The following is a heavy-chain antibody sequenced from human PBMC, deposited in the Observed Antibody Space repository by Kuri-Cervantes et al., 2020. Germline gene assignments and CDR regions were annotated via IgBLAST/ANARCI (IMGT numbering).Heavy chain of an antibody. D-gene: IGHD4-11*01. V-gene: IGHV1-18*01. CDR2: ISAYNGNT. CDR1: GYTFTSYG. Sequence: ASVKVSCKASGYTFTSYGISWVRQAPGQGLEWMGWISAYNGNTNYAQKLQGRVTMTRDTSASTAYMELSRLRSDDTAVYYCARATTVTTGYYMDVWGKGTTVTVSS. CDR3: ARATTVTTGYYMDV. J-gene: IGHJ6*03.